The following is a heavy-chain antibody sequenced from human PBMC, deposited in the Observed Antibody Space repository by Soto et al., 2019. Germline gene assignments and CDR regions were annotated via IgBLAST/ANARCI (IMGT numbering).Heavy chain of an antibody. J-gene: IGHJ3*01. Sequence: VQLVESGGGLVQPGGSLRLSCAASGFTVSSNYMNWVRQAPGKGLEWLSVLYSGAGTYYADSVKDRFTISRDNSKNTLYLQLNSLRAEETAIYYCARVCGGDCSNAFDLWGQGTMVTVSP. CDR2: LYSGAGT. D-gene: IGHD2-21*01. V-gene: IGHV3-66*01. CDR3: ARVCGGDCSNAFDL. CDR1: GFTVSSNY.